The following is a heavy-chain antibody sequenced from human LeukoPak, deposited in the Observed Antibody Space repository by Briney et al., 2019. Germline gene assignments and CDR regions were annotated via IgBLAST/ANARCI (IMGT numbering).Heavy chain of an antibody. CDR2: INPNSGGT. CDR1: GYTFTGYY. Sequence: ASVKVSCKASGYTFTGYYMHWVRQAPGQGLEWMGWINPNSGGTNYAQKFQGRVTMTRDTSISTAYMELSRLRSDDTAVYYCARSQPKLRIPTYRQFYPWGQGTLVTVSS. V-gene: IGHV1-2*02. D-gene: IGHD1-7*01. J-gene: IGHJ5*02. CDR3: ARSQPKLRIPTYRQFYP.